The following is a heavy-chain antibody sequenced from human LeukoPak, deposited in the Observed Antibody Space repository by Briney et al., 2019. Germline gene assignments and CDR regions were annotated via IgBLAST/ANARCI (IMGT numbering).Heavy chain of an antibody. J-gene: IGHJ4*02. V-gene: IGHV3-74*01. CDR2: INTDGTAT. D-gene: IGHD6-19*01. Sequence: GGSLRLSCAASGFTFSKYWMLWVRQAPGKGLESVSRINTDGTATTYADSVKGRFTVSRDNADNTMFLQKNSVRDEDTAVYYCATKQWLAPPPDSWGQGTPVTVSS. CDR1: GFTFSKYW. CDR3: ATKQWLAPPPDS.